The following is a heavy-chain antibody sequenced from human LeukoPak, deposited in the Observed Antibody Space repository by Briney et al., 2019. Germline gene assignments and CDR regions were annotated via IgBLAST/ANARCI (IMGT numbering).Heavy chain of an antibody. V-gene: IGHV6-1*01. D-gene: IGHD6-19*01. CDR1: GDNLSSKNGA. CDR3: ARDLGTTGWHTFDY. CDR2: TYYRSKWYN. Sequence: SQTLSLTCAVSGDNLSSKNGAWHWIRQSPSRSLEWLGRTYYRSKWYNDYAESMEGRMTISQDTSKNQYSLHLNSVTPDDTAVYYCARDLGTTGWHTFDYWGQGTLVTVSS. J-gene: IGHJ4*02.